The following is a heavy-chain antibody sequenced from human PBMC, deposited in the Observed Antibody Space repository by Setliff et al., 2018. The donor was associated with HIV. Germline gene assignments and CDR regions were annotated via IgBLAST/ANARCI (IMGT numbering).Heavy chain of an antibody. D-gene: IGHD1-26*01. V-gene: IGHV3-7*01. CDR1: GFTFSNFW. CDR2: IKEDGSET. CDR3: ARDATRGGDFDF. Sequence: GGSLRLSCATSGFTFSNFWMTWVRQAPGKGLEWVANIKEDGSETCYVDSVKGRFTMSRDNAKNLVYLEMNSLKVEDTAVYYCARDATRGGDFDFWGQGTLVTVSS. J-gene: IGHJ4*02.